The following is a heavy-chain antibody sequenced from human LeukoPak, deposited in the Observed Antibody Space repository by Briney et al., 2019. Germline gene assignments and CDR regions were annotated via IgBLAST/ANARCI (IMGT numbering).Heavy chain of an antibody. CDR2: IYYSGST. D-gene: IGHD6-19*01. V-gene: IGHV4-39*07. CDR1: GGSISSRSYY. CDR3: ARDQIGAVAGNYFYYYGMDV. Sequence: SETLSLTCTVSGGSISSRSYYWGWIRQPPGKGLEWIGSIYYSGSTYYNPSRKSRVTISVDTSKNQFSLKLSSVTAADTAVYYCARDQIGAVAGNYFYYYGMDVWGQGTTVTVSS. J-gene: IGHJ6*02.